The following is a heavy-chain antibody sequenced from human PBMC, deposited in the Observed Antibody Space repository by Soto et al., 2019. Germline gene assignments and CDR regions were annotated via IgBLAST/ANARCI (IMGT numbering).Heavy chain of an antibody. CDR3: ARFVRSCSGTTCYNRADV. CDR2: INHSGST. Sequence: SETLSLTCAVYGGSFSGYYWSWIRQPPGKGLEWIGEINHSGSTNYNPSLKSRVTISVDTSKNQFSLKLRSVIVADTAVYHCARFVRSCSGTTCYNRADVWGQGTTVTVYS. CDR1: GGSFSGYY. J-gene: IGHJ6*02. V-gene: IGHV4-34*01. D-gene: IGHD2-2*01.